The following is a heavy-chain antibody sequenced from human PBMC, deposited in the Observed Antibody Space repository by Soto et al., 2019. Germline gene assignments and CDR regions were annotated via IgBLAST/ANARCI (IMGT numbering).Heavy chain of an antibody. CDR2: INHSGST. D-gene: IGHD1-1*01. CDR1: GASFSDSY. J-gene: IGHJ2*01. CDR3: AREVPSRYFVL. V-gene: IGHV4-34*01. Sequence: QVRLQQWGAGLLKPSETLSLTCAVYGASFSDSYWNWIRQPPGKGLEWIGEINHSGSTIYNTSLESRVTTSLDTSKKHFTLKMRSATAADTAVYHSAREVPSRYFVLCGRGTPVTVSS.